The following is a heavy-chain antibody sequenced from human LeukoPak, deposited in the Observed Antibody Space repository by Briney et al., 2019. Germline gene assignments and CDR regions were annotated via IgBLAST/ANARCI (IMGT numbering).Heavy chain of an antibody. CDR1: GGSISSYY. CDR2: IYYSGST. CDR3: AITSRGSYGNWFDP. D-gene: IGHD1-26*01. J-gene: IGHJ5*02. Sequence: SEALSLTCTVSGGSISSYYWSWIRQPPGKGLEWIGYIYYSGSTNYNPSLKSRVTISVDTSKNQFSLKLSSVTAADTAVYYCAITSRGSYGNWFDPWGQGTLVIVSS. V-gene: IGHV4-59*01.